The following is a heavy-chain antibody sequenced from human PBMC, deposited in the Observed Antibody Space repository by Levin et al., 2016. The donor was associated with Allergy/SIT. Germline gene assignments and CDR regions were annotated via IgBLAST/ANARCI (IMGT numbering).Heavy chain of an antibody. CDR3: ARDRYSSGWYPDYLDY. Sequence: GESLKISCAASGFTFSDYYMSWIRQAPGRGLEWVSHIGGSGGSIFYADSVKGRFTISRDNSKNSVYLQMNSLRGEDTAVYYCARDRYSSGWYPDYLDYWGQGTLVTVSS. CDR1: GFTFSDYY. V-gene: IGHV3-11*01. CDR2: IGGSGGSI. D-gene: IGHD6-19*01. J-gene: IGHJ4*02.